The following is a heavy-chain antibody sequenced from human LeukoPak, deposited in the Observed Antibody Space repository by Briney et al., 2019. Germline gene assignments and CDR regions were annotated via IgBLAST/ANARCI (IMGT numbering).Heavy chain of an antibody. CDR2: IYYSGST. D-gene: IGHD2-2*03. CDR3: ARLLRVGYCSTTTCNWFDP. CDR1: GGSISSTSYY. V-gene: IGHV4-39*07. J-gene: IGHJ5*02. Sequence: PSETLSLTCVVSGGSISSTSYYWGWIRQPPGKGLEWNGSIYYSGSTYYSPSLKSRVTNSVDTPKNQFSLKLSSVTAADTAVYYCARLLRVGYCSTTTCNWFDPWGQGTLVTVSS.